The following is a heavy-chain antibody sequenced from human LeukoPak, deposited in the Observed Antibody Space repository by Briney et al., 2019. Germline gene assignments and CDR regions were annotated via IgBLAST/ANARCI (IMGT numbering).Heavy chain of an antibody. J-gene: IGHJ4*02. CDR2: IKQDGREK. CDR1: GFTFSTYW. D-gene: IGHD2-2*02. Sequence: GSLRLSCAASGFTFSTYWMSWVRQAPGKGLEWVANIKQDGREKYYVDSLKGRFTISRDNAENSLSLQMNSLRAEDTAVYYCARGRYTFVYWGQGTLVTVSS. CDR3: ARGRYTFVY. V-gene: IGHV3-7*01.